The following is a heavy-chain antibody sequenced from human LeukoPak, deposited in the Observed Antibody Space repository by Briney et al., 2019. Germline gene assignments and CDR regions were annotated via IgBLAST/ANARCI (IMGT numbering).Heavy chain of an antibody. J-gene: IGHJ3*02. CDR1: GFIFSSNA. D-gene: IGHD3-22*01. V-gene: IGHV3-23*01. CDR3: ARDGAYYYDSSGYSGGGAFDI. CDR2: ISGSGGST. Sequence: GGSLRLSCAASGFIFSSNAMSWVRQAPGKGLEWVSTISGSGGSTYHADSVKGRFTISRDNAKNSLYLQMNSLRDEDTAVYYCARDGAYYYDSSGYSGGGAFDIWGQGTMVTVSS.